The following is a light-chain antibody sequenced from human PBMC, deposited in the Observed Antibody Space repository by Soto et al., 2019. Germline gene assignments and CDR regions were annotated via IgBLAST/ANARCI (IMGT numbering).Light chain of an antibody. Sequence: DIQMTQSPSTLSASVGDRVTITCRASQSISNRLAWYQQKPGKAPKLLIYDASSLESGVPSRFSGSGSGTEFTLTISRLQPDDFATYYCQQYNSYPRTFGQGTKVEIK. CDR3: QQYNSYPRT. V-gene: IGKV1-5*01. CDR2: DAS. CDR1: QSISNR. J-gene: IGKJ1*01.